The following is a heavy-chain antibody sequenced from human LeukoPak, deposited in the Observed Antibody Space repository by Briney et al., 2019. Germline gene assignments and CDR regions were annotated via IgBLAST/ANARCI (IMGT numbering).Heavy chain of an antibody. Sequence: ASVKVSCKASGYTFTSYYMHWVRQAPGQGLEWMGIINPSGGSTSYAQKFQGRVTMTRGTSTSTVYMELSSLRSEDTAVYYCARAPYCSSTSCPERSGDYWGQGTLVTVSS. D-gene: IGHD2-2*01. CDR1: GYTFTSYY. V-gene: IGHV1-46*01. J-gene: IGHJ4*02. CDR2: INPSGGST. CDR3: ARAPYCSSTSCPERSGDY.